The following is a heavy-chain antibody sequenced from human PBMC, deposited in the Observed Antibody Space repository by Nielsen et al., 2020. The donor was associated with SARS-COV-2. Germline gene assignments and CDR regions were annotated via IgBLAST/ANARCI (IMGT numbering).Heavy chain of an antibody. D-gene: IGHD2-2*01. CDR3: KGYYSSTSCLPYGMDV. Sequence: SETLSLTCAVYGGSFSGYYWSWIRQPPGKGLEWIGEINHSGSTNYNPSLKSRVTISVDTSKNQFSLKLSSVTAADTAVYYCKGYYSSTSCLPYGMDVWGQGTTVTVSS. CDR2: INHSGST. J-gene: IGHJ6*02. CDR1: GGSFSGYY. V-gene: IGHV4-34*01.